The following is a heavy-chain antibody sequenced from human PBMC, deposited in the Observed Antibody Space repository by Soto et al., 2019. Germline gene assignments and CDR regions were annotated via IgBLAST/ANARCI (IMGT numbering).Heavy chain of an antibody. J-gene: IGHJ4*02. CDR2: ISAYNGNT. Sequence: QVPLVQSGAEVKKPGASVKVSCKASGYTFTSYGISWVRQAPGQGLEWMGWISAYNGNTNYAQKLQGRVTMTTDTSTSTAYMELRSLRSDDTAVYYCARDVDTYCSGGSCYSGVDYWGQGTLVTVSS. CDR1: GYTFTSYG. V-gene: IGHV1-18*01. D-gene: IGHD2-15*01. CDR3: ARDVDTYCSGGSCYSGVDY.